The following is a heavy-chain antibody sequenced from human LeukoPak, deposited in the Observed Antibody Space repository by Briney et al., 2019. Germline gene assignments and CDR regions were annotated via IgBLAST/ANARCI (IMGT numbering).Heavy chain of an antibody. CDR2: IWYDGSNK. J-gene: IGHJ6*03. Sequence: GGSLRLSCAASGFTFSSYGMHWVRQAPGKGLEWVAVIWYDGSNKYYADSVKGRFTISRDNSKNTLYLQMNSLRAEDTAVYYCASGERYYYYMDVWGKGTTVTVSS. CDR1: GFTFSSYG. CDR3: ASGERYYYYMDV. V-gene: IGHV3-33*01. D-gene: IGHD1-1*01.